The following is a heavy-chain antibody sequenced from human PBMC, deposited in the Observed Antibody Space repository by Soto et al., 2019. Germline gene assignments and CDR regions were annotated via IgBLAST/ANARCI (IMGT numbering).Heavy chain of an antibody. CDR3: AKDRGIIVKAGDAFDG. J-gene: IGHJ3*01. CDR1: GFTLSMSA. CDR2: ISDSGDRT. V-gene: IGHV3-23*01. D-gene: IGHD3-16*02. Sequence: ESGGGLVQPGGSLRLSCASSGFTLSMSAVNWVRQAPGKGLEWVSYISDSGDRTYYADSVKGRFTISRDRSKNTVSLQMDSLRAEDTAVYYCAKDRGIIVKAGDAFDGWGQGTKVTVSS.